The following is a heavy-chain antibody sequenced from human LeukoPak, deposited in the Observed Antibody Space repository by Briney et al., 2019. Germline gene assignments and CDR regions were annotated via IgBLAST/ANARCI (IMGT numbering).Heavy chain of an antibody. CDR2: ISGGGANT. Sequence: QPGGSLRLSCAASGFTFSSYAMTWVHQAPGKGLEWVSAISGGGANTYYAASVKGRFTISRDNSKSTLHLQINSLRAEETAVYYCVKNAGGGCYPAIHYWGQGSMVTVPS. J-gene: IGHJ4*02. CDR1: GFTFSSYA. V-gene: IGHV3-23*01. D-gene: IGHD2-15*01. CDR3: VKNAGGGCYPAIHY.